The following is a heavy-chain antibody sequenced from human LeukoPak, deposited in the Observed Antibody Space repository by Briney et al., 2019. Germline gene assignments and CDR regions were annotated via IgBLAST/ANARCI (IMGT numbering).Heavy chain of an antibody. D-gene: IGHD6-13*01. CDR1: GFTFSSYA. CDR2: ISGSGGST. Sequence: GGSLRLSCAVSGFTFSSYAMSWVRQAPGKGLEWVSAISGSGGSTYYADSVKGRFTISRDNSKNTLYLQMNSLRAEDTAVYYCAKSPWVSSWYEFDYWGQGTLVTVSS. J-gene: IGHJ4*02. V-gene: IGHV3-23*01. CDR3: AKSPWVSSWYEFDY.